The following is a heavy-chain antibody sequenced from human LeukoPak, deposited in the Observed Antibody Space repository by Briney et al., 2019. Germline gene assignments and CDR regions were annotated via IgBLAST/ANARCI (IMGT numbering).Heavy chain of an antibody. Sequence: ASVKVSCKASGGTFSSYAISWVRQAPGQGLEWMGRIIPILGIANYAQKFQGRVTITADKSTSTAYMELSSLRSEDTAVYYCARTPHSYGSGGYPLYWGQGNLVTVSS. V-gene: IGHV1-69*04. CDR2: IIPILGIA. J-gene: IGHJ4*02. D-gene: IGHD3-10*01. CDR1: GGTFSSYA. CDR3: ARTPHSYGSGGYPLY.